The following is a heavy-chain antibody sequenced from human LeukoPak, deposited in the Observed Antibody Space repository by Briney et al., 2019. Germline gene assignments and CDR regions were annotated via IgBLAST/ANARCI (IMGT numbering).Heavy chain of an antibody. V-gene: IGHV1-2*02. CDR3: ARVTIFGGRGAFDI. CDR1: GYTFTSYD. CDR2: INPNSGGT. Sequence: GASVKVSCKASGYTFTSYDINWVRQATGQGLEWMGWINPNSGGTNYAQKFQGRVTMTRDTSISTAYMELSRLRSDDTAVYYCARVTIFGGRGAFDIWGQGTMVTVSS. J-gene: IGHJ3*02. D-gene: IGHD3-3*01.